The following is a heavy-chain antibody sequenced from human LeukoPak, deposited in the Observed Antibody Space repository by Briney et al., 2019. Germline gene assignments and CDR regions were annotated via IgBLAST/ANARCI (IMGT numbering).Heavy chain of an antibody. D-gene: IGHD3-22*01. CDR2: IKQDGSEE. CDR1: GFSISTYW. Sequence: GGSLRLAWVSAGFSISTYWMTWVRQAPGKWLEWVANIKQDGSEEYYVGSVKGRFTISRDNVKNSLFLQVNSLRAEDTAVYYCARKLYYYNSGGSVGHAGWFDPWGQGTLVTVSS. J-gene: IGHJ5*02. CDR3: ARKLYYYNSGGSVGHAGWFDP. V-gene: IGHV3-7*05.